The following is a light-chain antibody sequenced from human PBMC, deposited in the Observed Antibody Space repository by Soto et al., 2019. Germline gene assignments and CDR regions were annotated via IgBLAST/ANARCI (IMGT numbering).Light chain of an antibody. CDR3: SSYVTTSARV. Sequence: QSALTQPASVSGSPGQSITISCTGTRSNVGAFNFVSWYQQHAGKAPKLIIFEVSNWPSGVSNRFSGSKSGNTASLTISGLQAEDEADYYCSSYVTTSARVFGTGTKVTVL. J-gene: IGLJ1*01. V-gene: IGLV2-14*01. CDR2: EVS. CDR1: RSNVGAFNF.